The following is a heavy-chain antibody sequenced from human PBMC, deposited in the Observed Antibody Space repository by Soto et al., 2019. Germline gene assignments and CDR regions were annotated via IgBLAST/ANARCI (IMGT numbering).Heavy chain of an antibody. Sequence: QVLLVQSGAEVRKPGASVKVSCKASGYTFSSHGIIWVRQAPGQGLEWMGWISGYNGNAKYAQRFQGRVTMTTDTSTSTVYMDLRSLGSDDSAVYYCAREGSYGWYDCWGQGTLVTVSS. V-gene: IGHV1-18*01. CDR1: GYTFSSHG. D-gene: IGHD2-15*01. CDR3: AREGSYGWYDC. J-gene: IGHJ5*01. CDR2: ISGYNGNA.